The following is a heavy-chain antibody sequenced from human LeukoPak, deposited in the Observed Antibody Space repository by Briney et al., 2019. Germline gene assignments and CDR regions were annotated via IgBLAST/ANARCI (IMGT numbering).Heavy chain of an antibody. Sequence: SETLSLTCTVSGGSISSGSYYWNWIRQPAGTGLEWIGRIYTSGNTNYNPSLKSRVTISVDTSKNQFSLKLSSVTAADTAVYYCARAISSAFDIWGQGTMVTVSS. D-gene: IGHD5-24*01. V-gene: IGHV4-61*02. CDR1: GGSISSGSYY. CDR2: IYTSGNT. CDR3: ARAISSAFDI. J-gene: IGHJ3*02.